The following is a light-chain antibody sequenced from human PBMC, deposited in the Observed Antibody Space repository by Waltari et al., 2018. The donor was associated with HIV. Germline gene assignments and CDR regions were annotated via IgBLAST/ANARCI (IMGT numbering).Light chain of an antibody. Sequence: QSALTQPRSVSGSPGQSVTISCTGTSSDIGYFDHVSWYQQYPGKAPKDIIYEVSQRPAGVPDRFTASKSGITASLTISGLQDEDEADYYCCSYAGTYTYVFGTGTTVTVL. V-gene: IGLV2-11*01. J-gene: IGLJ1*01. CDR3: CSYAGTYTYV. CDR2: EVS. CDR1: SSDIGYFDH.